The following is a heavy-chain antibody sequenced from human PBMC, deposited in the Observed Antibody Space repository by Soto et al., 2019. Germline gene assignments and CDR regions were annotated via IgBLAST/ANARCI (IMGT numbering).Heavy chain of an antibody. Sequence: GGSLRLSCAASGFTFSSYGMSWVRQSPGKGLEWVSAISGSGGSTYYADSVKGRFTISRDNSKNTLYLQMNSLRAEDTAVYYCAKDAQQDYYGSGSYYINWFDPWGQGTLVTVSS. D-gene: IGHD3-10*01. V-gene: IGHV3-23*01. CDR3: AKDAQQDYYGSGSYYINWFDP. CDR2: ISGSGGST. CDR1: GFTFSSYG. J-gene: IGHJ5*02.